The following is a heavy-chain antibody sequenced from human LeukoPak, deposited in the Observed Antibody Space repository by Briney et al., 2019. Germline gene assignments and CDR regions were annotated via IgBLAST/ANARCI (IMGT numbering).Heavy chain of an antibody. CDR3: AREYGSGSYGYSDL. V-gene: IGHV4-61*01. Sequence: PSQTLSLTCTVSGGSISSGSYYWSWLRQPPGKGLEWIGYIYYTGSTNYNPSLKSRVTISVDTSKNQFSLKLNSVTAADTAMYYCAREYGSGSYGYSDLWGRGTLVTVSS. J-gene: IGHJ2*01. CDR1: GGSISSGSYY. CDR2: IYYTGST. D-gene: IGHD3-10*01.